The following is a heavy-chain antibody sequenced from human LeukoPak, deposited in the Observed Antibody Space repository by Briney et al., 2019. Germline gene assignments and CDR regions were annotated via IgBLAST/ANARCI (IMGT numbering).Heavy chain of an antibody. J-gene: IGHJ4*02. D-gene: IGHD3-10*01. V-gene: IGHV4-59*08. CDR2: IFYNGST. Sequence: SETLSLTCTVSGVSIRNYYWSWIRQPPGKGLEWIGYIFYNGSTNYNPSLKSRVTISVDMSKNQFSLKLRSVTAADTAVYYCARARWFGELFLDYWGQGRLVTVSS. CDR1: GVSIRNYY. CDR3: ARARWFGELFLDY.